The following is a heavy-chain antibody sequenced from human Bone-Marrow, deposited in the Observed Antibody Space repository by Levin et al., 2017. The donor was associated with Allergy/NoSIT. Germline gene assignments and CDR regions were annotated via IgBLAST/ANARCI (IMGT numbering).Heavy chain of an antibody. D-gene: IGHD1-20*01. J-gene: IGHJ5*01. V-gene: IGHV4-39*01. CDR2: IFYSGTD. CDR1: GGSVRSPDYY. Sequence: SQTLSLTCIVSGGSVRSPDYYWGWIRQPPGKGLEWIATIFYSGTDYYNPSLESRVTISVDTSKNRVSLRLTSVTAADTAVYYCARQPYNWNERVSTRQNRFDSWGQGTLVIVSS. CDR3: ARQPYNWNERVSTRQNRFDS.